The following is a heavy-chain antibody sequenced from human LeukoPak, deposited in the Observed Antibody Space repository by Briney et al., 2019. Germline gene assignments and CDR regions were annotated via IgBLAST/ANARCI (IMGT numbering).Heavy chain of an antibody. CDR3: ASVASYDLLTGYYLEY. CDR2: ISGYNGNT. Sequence: ASVKVSCKDSSYTFSDYGFTWVRQAPGQGLEYMGWISGYNGNTNYAEKLQDRVTLTADASTTTVYMELRSLTSDDTAVYYCASVASYDLLTGYYLEYWGQGTLVTVSS. D-gene: IGHD3-9*01. V-gene: IGHV1-18*01. CDR1: SYTFSDYG. J-gene: IGHJ4*02.